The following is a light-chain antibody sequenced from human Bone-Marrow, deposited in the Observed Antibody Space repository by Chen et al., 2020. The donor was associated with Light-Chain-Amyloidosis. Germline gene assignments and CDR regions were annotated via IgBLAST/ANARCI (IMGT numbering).Light chain of an antibody. CDR2: GSS. J-gene: IGKJ4*01. CDR1: QTISSNY. CDR3: QQYGTSPLT. Sequence: EIVLTQSPGTLSLSPGAGANLSCRASQTISSNYLTWYQQKFGQAPRLLIYGSSSRATGIPDRFTGSVSGTDFTLTINRLEPEDFAMYYCQQYGTSPLTFGGGTKVEIK. V-gene: IGKV3-20*01.